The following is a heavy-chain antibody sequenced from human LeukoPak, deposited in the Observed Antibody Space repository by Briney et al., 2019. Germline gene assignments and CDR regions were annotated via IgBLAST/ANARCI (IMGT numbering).Heavy chain of an antibody. CDR3: ARDLVYCTTGVCFTAPPLNWFDP. CDR2: INPNTGGT. Sequence: ASVKVSCKASGYTFTGYYMHWARQAPGQALEWMGWINPNTGGTNYAQKFQGRVTMTRDTSISAAYMELSRLRSDDTAVYYCARDLVYCTTGVCFTAPPLNWFDPWGQGTLVTVSS. D-gene: IGHD2-8*01. J-gene: IGHJ5*02. V-gene: IGHV1-2*02. CDR1: GYTFTGYY.